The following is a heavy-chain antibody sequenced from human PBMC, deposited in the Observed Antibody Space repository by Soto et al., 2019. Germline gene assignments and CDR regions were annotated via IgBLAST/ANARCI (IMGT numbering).Heavy chain of an antibody. D-gene: IGHD6-6*01. CDR2: IYTSGST. V-gene: IGHV4-59*10. J-gene: IGHJ4*02. Sequence: SETLSLTCAVYGGSFSGYYWSWIRQPAGKGLEWIGRIYTSGSTNYNPSLKSRVTMSVDTSKNQFSLKLSSVTAADTAVYYCARGRSQAYSSSSFDYWGQGTLVTVSS. CDR3: ARGRSQAYSSSSFDY. CDR1: GGSFSGYY.